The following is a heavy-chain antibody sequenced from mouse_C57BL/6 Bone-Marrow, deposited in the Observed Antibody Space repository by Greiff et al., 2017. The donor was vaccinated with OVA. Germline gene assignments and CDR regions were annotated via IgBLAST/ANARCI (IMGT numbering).Heavy chain of an antibody. CDR2: LSSGGSYT. CDR3: ASGGSSYWFAY. D-gene: IGHD1-1*01. CDR1: GFTFSSYG. V-gene: IGHV5-6*01. J-gene: IGHJ3*01. Sequence: EVQGVESGGDLVKPGGSLKLSCAASGFTFSSYGMSWVRQTPDKRLEWVATLSSGGSYTYYPDSVKGRFTISRDNAKNTLYLQMSSLKYEDTAMYYCASGGSSYWFAYWGQGTLVTVSA.